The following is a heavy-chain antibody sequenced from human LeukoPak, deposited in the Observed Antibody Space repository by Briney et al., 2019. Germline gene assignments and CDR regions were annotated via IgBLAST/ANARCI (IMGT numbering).Heavy chain of an antibody. Sequence: ETLSLTCAVYGGSFSGYYWSWIRQPPGKGLEWIGEINHSGSTNYNPSLKSRVTISVDTSKNQFSLKLSSVTAADTAVYYCARRSSSWYGHFDYWGQGTLVTVSS. V-gene: IGHV4-34*01. J-gene: IGHJ4*02. D-gene: IGHD6-13*01. CDR3: ARRSSSWYGHFDY. CDR1: GGSFSGYY. CDR2: INHSGST.